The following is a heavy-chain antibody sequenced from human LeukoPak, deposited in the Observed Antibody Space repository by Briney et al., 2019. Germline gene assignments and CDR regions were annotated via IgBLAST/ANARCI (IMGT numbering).Heavy chain of an antibody. Sequence: PSETLSLTCTVSRGSLSSNSNYWAWTSQPPGRGLEWIGSISYGGSNYYSPSLESRVTISVDTSKNQFSLNLSSVTAADTAVYYCARQALWFFDHWGQGTLVTVSS. D-gene: IGHD2-21*01. CDR2: ISYGGSN. J-gene: IGHJ4*02. V-gene: IGHV4-39*01. CDR1: RGSLSSNSNY. CDR3: ARQALWFFDH.